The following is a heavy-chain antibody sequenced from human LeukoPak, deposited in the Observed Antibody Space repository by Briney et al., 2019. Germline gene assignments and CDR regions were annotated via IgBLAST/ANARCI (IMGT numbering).Heavy chain of an antibody. J-gene: IGHJ4*02. CDR2: IETGGAST. CDR3: AKDHAPLTYYYDSSGYD. D-gene: IGHD3-22*01. Sequence: GGTLRLSCAASGFTFSSYGMSWVRQAPGKGLEWVSAIETGGASTYYADSVKGRFTISRDNSKNTLYLQMNSLRAEDTAVYYCAKDHAPLTYYYDSSGYDWGQGTLVTVSS. CDR1: GFTFSSYG. V-gene: IGHV3-23*01.